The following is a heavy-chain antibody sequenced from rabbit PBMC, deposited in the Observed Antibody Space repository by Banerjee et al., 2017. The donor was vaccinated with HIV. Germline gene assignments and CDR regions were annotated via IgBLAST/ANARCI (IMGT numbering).Heavy chain of an antibody. CDR2: IYTGSGST. CDR3: ARDNYWHDAWANL. J-gene: IGHJ6*01. V-gene: IGHV1S45*01. CDR1: GFDFSSNYW. Sequence: QEQLEESGGGLVQPEGSLTLTCTASGFDFSSNYWMCWVRQAPGKGLEWIGCIYTGSGSTYYADWAKGPFPISKTSSTTVTLQMTGLTAADTATYFCARDNYWHDAWANLWCQGPLVTVS. D-gene: IGHD7-1*01.